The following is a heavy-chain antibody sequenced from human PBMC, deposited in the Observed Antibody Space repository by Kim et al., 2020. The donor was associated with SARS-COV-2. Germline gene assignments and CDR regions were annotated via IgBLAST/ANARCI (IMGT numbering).Heavy chain of an antibody. Sequence: GGSLRLSCAASGFTFSSYVMSLLRQAAGKRVEGVSYISSTGSSINYAASVKGGFTIVRDNAKNSPSLQLNSLRAEETAVDYCARGGRITMILVAISAYCGLDVWGQGTTVTVSS. CDR2: ISSTGSSI. J-gene: IGHJ6*02. D-gene: IGHD3-22*01. CDR3: ARGGRITMILVAISAYCGLDV. V-gene: IGHV3-48*03. CDR1: GFTFSSYV.